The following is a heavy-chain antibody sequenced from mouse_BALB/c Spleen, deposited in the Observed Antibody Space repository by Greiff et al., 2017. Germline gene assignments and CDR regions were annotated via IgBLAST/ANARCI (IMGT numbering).Heavy chain of an antibody. V-gene: IGHV1S137*01. CDR3: ARGGAGKGWFAY. Sequence: SGAELVRPGVSVKISCKGSGYTFTDYAMHWVKQSHAKSLEWIGVISTYYGDASYNQKFKGKATMTVDKSSSTAYMELARLTSEDSAIYYCARGGAGKGWFAYWGQGTMVTVSA. CDR1: GYTFTDYA. CDR2: ISTYYGDA. D-gene: IGHD3-3*01. J-gene: IGHJ3*01.